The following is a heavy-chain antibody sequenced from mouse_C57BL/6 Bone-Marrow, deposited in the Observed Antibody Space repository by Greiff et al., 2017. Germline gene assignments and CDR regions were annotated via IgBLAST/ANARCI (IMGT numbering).Heavy chain of an antibody. Sequence: LQQPGAELVKPGASVKMSCKASGYTFTSYWITWVKQRPGQGLEWIGDIYPTSGRTNYNEKFKSKAILTVDTSPNSAYMQLSSLTSEDSAVFYCARSGPLGRSFDYWGQGTTLTVSS. V-gene: IGHV1-55*01. D-gene: IGHD4-1*01. CDR2: IYPTSGRT. J-gene: IGHJ2*01. CDR1: GYTFTSYW. CDR3: ARSGPLGRSFDY.